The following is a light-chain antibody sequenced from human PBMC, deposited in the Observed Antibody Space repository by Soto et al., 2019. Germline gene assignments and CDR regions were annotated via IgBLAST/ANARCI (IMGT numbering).Light chain of an antibody. J-gene: IGKJ2*01. Sequence: EIVMTQTPLSLSVTPGQPASISCKSSQSLLHSNGQTFLYWYLQRPGQPPHLLIYEVSKRFSGVTERFSGSGSGTDLTLTISRVEAEDVGVYYCMQSLQLPLYTFGQGTKLDIK. V-gene: IGKV2D-29*01. CDR3: MQSLQLPLYT. CDR2: EVS. CDR1: QSLLHSNGQTF.